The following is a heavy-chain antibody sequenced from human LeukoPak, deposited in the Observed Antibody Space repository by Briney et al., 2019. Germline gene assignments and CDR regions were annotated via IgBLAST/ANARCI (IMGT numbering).Heavy chain of an antibody. CDR1: GGSFSGYY. CDR2: IYYSGST. D-gene: IGHD3-16*02. J-gene: IGHJ4*02. V-gene: IGHV4-59*01. CDR3: ARGGGELSLNY. Sequence: SETLSLTCAVYGGSFSGYYWCWIRQPPGKGLEWIGYIYYSGSTNYNPSLKSRVTISVDTSKNQFSLKLSSVTAADTAVYYCARGGGELSLNYWGQGTLVTVSS.